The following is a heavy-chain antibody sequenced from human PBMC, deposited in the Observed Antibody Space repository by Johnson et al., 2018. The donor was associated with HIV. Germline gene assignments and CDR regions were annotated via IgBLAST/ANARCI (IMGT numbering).Heavy chain of an antibody. CDR2: IGTAGDT. Sequence: VLLVESGGGLVQPGGSLRLSCAASGFTFSSYDMHWVRQATGKGLEWVSAIGTAGDTYYPGSVKGRFTISRENAKNSLYRQMNSLRAGDTAVYYCARGGAAAGGAFDIWGQGTMVTVSS. CDR1: GFTFSSYD. V-gene: IGHV3-13*01. J-gene: IGHJ3*02. D-gene: IGHD6-13*01. CDR3: ARGGAAAGGAFDI.